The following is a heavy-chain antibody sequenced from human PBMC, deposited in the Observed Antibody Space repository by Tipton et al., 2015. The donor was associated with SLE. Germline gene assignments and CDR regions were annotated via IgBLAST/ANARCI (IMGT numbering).Heavy chain of an antibody. CDR2: MSYDGFNK. Sequence: SLRLSCAASGFTFSSYSMNWVRQAPGKGLEWVAVMSYDGFNKYYADSVKGRFTISRDNSKNTLYLQMNSLRAEDTALYYCAREGNWAGEVDYWGQGTLVTVSS. J-gene: IGHJ4*02. CDR3: AREGNWAGEVDY. V-gene: IGHV3-30*03. D-gene: IGHD7-27*01. CDR1: GFTFSSYS.